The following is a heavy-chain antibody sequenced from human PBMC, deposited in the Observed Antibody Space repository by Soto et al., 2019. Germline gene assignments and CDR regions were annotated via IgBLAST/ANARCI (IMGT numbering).Heavy chain of an antibody. V-gene: IGHV3-11*01. CDR3: SFTEFLEWLDPRYYYYYMDV. Sequence: GGSLRLSCAASGFTFSDYYMSWIRQAPGKGLEWVSYISSSGSTIYYADSVKGRFTISRDNAKNSLYLQMNSLRAEDTAVYYCSFTEFLEWLDPRYYYYYMDVWGKGTTVTVSS. CDR1: GFTFSDYY. J-gene: IGHJ6*03. D-gene: IGHD3-3*01. CDR2: ISSSGSTI.